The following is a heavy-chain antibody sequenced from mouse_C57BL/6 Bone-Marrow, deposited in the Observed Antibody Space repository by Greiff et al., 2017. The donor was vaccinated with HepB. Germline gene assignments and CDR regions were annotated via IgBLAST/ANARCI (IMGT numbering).Heavy chain of an antibody. CDR3: ARKEGIYYYGSCRFAY. V-gene: IGHV1-64*01. Sequence: VQLQQPGAELVKPGASVKLSCKASGYTFTSYWMHWVKQRPGQGLEWIGMIHPNSGSTNYNEKFKSKATLTVDKSSSTAYMQLSSLTSEDSAVYYCARKEGIYYYGSCRFAYWGQGTLVTVSA. CDR1: GYTFTSYW. D-gene: IGHD1-1*01. CDR2: IHPNSGST. J-gene: IGHJ3*01.